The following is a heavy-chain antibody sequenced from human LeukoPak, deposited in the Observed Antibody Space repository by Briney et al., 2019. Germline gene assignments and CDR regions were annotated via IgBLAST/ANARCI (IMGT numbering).Heavy chain of an antibody. CDR2: ISGGGGTT. Sequence: GESLRLSCAASGFTFSSYAMSLVRQAPGKGLEWVSRISGGGGTTYYAASVKGRFTISRDNSKNTLYLQINSLRAEDTAVYYCAKDGADYDSDYFDYWGQGTLVTVSS. V-gene: IGHV3-23*01. J-gene: IGHJ4*02. CDR1: GFTFSSYA. D-gene: IGHD3-3*01. CDR3: AKDGADYDSDYFDY.